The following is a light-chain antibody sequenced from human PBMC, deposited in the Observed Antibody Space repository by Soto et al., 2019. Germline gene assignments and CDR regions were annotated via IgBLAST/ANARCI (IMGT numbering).Light chain of an antibody. J-gene: IGLJ1*01. Sequence: QAALTPPASVDGSPGKSITISCTGTSNDVGVNNYVSCYQQHPHIAPKLVIVEVSSQPSAAPHRFSGSKSGNTASLTSSALQAQDEAEDFCNSDTSTTSLPCGFGAETKVTAL. CDR3: NSDTSTTSLPCG. CDR1: SNDVGVNNY. CDR2: EVS. V-gene: IGLV2-14*01.